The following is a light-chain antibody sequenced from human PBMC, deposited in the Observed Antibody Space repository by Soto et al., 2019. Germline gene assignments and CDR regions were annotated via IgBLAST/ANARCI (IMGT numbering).Light chain of an antibody. CDR3: GTWDSSLRV. CDR1: SSNIGNNY. Sequence: QSVLTQPPSVSAAPGQKVTISCSGSSSNIGNNYVSWYQQLPGTAPKLLIYDNNKRPSGIPDRFSGSKSGTSATLGITGLQTGDEADYYCGTWDSSLRVCGGGTKLTVL. J-gene: IGLJ3*02. V-gene: IGLV1-51*01. CDR2: DNN.